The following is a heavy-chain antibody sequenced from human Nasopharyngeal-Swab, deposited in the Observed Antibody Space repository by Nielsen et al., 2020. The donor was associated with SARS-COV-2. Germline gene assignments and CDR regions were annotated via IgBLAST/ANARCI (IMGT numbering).Heavy chain of an antibody. Sequence: WLRKAHGRGLEWMGWISAYNGNTNYAQKLQGRATMTTDTSTSTAYMELRSLRSDDTAVYYCARAGIAAAGDFDYWGQGTLVTVSS. J-gene: IGHJ4*02. D-gene: IGHD6-13*01. CDR3: ARAGIAAAGDFDY. CDR2: ISAYNGNT. V-gene: IGHV1-18*01.